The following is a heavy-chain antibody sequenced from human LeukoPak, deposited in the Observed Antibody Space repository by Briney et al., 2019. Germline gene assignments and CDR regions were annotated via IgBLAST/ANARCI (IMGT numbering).Heavy chain of an antibody. V-gene: IGHV3-13*01. Sequence: QPRGSLRLSCAASGFTFSNYEMHWVRQPPGKGPEWVSVVGVTGDTYYSASVKGRFITSRETAKNSLYLEVNSLRAGDTAVYYCARLSITMRHWDVWGQGATVTVSS. J-gene: IGHJ6*02. CDR1: GFTFSNYE. CDR2: VGVTGDT. CDR3: ARLSITMRHWDV. D-gene: IGHD3-22*01.